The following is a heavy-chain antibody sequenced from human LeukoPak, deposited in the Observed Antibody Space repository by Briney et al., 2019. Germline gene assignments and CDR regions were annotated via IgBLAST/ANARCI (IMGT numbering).Heavy chain of an antibody. J-gene: IGHJ6*02. V-gene: IGHV4-39*02. Sequence: SETLSLTCTVSGGSISSSSYYWGWIRQPPGKGLEWIGSIYYSGSTYYNPSLKSRVTISVDTSKNQFSLKLSSVTAADTAVYYCAREYYDFWSGPLTHYYYGMDVWGQGTTVTVSS. CDR1: GGSISSSSYY. CDR2: IYYSGST. D-gene: IGHD3-3*01. CDR3: AREYYDFWSGPLTHYYYGMDV.